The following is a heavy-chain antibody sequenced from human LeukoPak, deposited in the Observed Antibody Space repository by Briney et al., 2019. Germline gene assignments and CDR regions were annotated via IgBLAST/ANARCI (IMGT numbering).Heavy chain of an antibody. D-gene: IGHD6-19*01. Sequence: PGGSLRLSCAASGFAFNSYAMSWVRQAPGKGLEWVSAIRGSGGGTYYADSVKGRFTISRDNSKNTLYLQMNSLRDEDTALYYCAKAGIGVVGYFDYCGQGTLVTVSS. CDR3: AKAGIGVVGYFDY. CDR2: IRGSGGGT. J-gene: IGHJ4*02. CDR1: GFAFNSYA. V-gene: IGHV3-23*01.